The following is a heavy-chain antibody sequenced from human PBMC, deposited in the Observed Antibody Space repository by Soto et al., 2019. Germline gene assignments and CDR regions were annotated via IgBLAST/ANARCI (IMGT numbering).Heavy chain of an antibody. D-gene: IGHD6-13*01. J-gene: IGHJ4*02. CDR3: AKWTHIAAAGTEQLETFDY. CDR1: GFTFSSYA. CDR2: ISGSGGST. Sequence: GGSLRLSCAASGFTFSSYAMSWVRQAPGKGLEWVSAISGSGGSTYYADSVKGRFTIPRDNSKNTLYLQMNSLRDEDTAVYYCAKWTHIAAAGTEQLETFDYWGQGTLVTVSS. V-gene: IGHV3-23*01.